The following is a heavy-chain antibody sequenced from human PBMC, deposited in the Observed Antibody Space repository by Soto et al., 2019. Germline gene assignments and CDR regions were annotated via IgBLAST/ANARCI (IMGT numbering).Heavy chain of an antibody. Sequence: ALVKVSCKASGYTFTSYGISWVRQAPGQGLEWMGWISAYNGNTNYAQKLQGRVTMTTDTSTSTAYMELRSLRSDDTAVYYCARGHCSSTSCPLAVWGKGTTVTVSS. CDR2: ISAYNGNT. D-gene: IGHD2-2*01. CDR1: GYTFTSYG. V-gene: IGHV1-18*01. J-gene: IGHJ6*04. CDR3: ARGHCSSTSCPLAV.